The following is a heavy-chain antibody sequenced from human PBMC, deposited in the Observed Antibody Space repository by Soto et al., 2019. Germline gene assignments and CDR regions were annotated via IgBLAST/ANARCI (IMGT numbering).Heavy chain of an antibody. Sequence: GGSLRLSCAASGFTFSNAWMNWVRQAPGKGLEWVGRIKSKTDGGTTDYAAPVKGRFTISRDDSKNTLYLQMNSLKTEDTAVYYCTTDPNPTDVARNLGYWGQGTLVTVSS. J-gene: IGHJ4*02. CDR3: TTDPNPTDVARNLGY. CDR1: GFTFSNAW. CDR2: IKSKTDGGTT. V-gene: IGHV3-15*07. D-gene: IGHD1-26*01.